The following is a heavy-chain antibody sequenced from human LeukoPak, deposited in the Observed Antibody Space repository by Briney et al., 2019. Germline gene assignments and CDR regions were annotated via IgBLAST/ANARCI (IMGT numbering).Heavy chain of an antibody. J-gene: IGHJ5*02. Sequence: PSETLSLTCAVYGGSFSGYYWSWIRQPPGKGLEWIGEINHSGSTNYNPSLKSRVTISVDTSKNQFSLKLSSVTAADTAVYYRARGARFDPWGQGTLVTVSS. CDR1: GGSFSGYY. CDR3: ARGARFDP. CDR2: INHSGST. V-gene: IGHV4-34*01.